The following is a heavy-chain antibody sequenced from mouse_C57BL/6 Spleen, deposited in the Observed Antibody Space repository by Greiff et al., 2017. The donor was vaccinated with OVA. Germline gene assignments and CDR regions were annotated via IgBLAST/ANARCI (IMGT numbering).Heavy chain of an antibody. CDR2: ISSGSSTI. D-gene: IGHD2-4*01. Sequence: EVQRVESGGGLVKPGGSLKLSCAASGFTFSDYGMHWVRQAPEKGLEWVAYISSGSSTIYYADTVKGRLTSSRDNAKNTLFLQMTSLRSEDTAMYYCARGLYYDYLFAYWGQGTLVTVSA. CDR1: GFTFSDYG. J-gene: IGHJ3*01. CDR3: ARGLYYDYLFAY. V-gene: IGHV5-17*01.